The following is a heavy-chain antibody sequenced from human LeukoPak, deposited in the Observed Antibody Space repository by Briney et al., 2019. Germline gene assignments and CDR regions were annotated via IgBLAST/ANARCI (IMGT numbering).Heavy chain of an antibody. CDR1: GVSISSYY. CDR2: IYYSGST. Sequence: SETLSLTCTVSGVSISSYYWSWIRQPPGKGLEWIGYIYYSGSTNYNPSLKSRVTISVDTSKNQFSLKLSSVTAADTAVYYCARSAATLLDYWGQGTLVTVSS. J-gene: IGHJ4*02. D-gene: IGHD1-26*01. CDR3: ARSAATLLDY. V-gene: IGHV4-59*01.